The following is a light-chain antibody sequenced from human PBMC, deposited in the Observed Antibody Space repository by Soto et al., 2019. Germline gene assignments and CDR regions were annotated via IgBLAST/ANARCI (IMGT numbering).Light chain of an antibody. CDR2: DAS. Sequence: IQATQSPSILSASVGDTVTITCRASQSVSTWLAWFQQKPGKAPKLLIYDASRLQSGVPSRFSGSGSGTEFTLTISSLQPDDFATYFCQQYNSYSFGQGTKLEIK. V-gene: IGKV1-5*01. CDR1: QSVSTW. CDR3: QQYNSYS. J-gene: IGKJ2*01.